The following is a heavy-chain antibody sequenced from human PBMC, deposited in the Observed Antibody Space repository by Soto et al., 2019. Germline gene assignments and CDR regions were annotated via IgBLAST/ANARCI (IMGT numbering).Heavy chain of an antibody. J-gene: IGHJ5*02. CDR3: TRVWVDYYGSGNYYPRFDP. CDR2: INSDGDTS. Sequence: PGGSLRLSCVASGFGFHSYWMHWFRQVPGKGLVWVARINSDGDTSTYADSVKGRFSISRDNTKNTLFLQMNGLRDDDTAVYYCTRVWVDYYGSGNYYPRFDPWGRGALVSVSS. V-gene: IGHV3-74*01. D-gene: IGHD3-10*01. CDR1: GFGFHSYW.